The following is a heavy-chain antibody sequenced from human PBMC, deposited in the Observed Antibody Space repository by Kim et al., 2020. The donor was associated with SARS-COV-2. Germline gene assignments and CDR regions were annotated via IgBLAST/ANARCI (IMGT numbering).Heavy chain of an antibody. V-gene: IGHV1-69*04. Sequence: SVKVSCKASGGTFSSYAISWVRQAPGQGLEWMGRIIPILGIANYAQKFQGRVTITADKSTSTAYMELSSLRSEDTAVYYCASPGAYYYDSSGYLNDYWGQGTLVTVSS. J-gene: IGHJ4*02. D-gene: IGHD3-22*01. CDR2: IIPILGIA. CDR1: GGTFSSYA. CDR3: ASPGAYYYDSSGYLNDY.